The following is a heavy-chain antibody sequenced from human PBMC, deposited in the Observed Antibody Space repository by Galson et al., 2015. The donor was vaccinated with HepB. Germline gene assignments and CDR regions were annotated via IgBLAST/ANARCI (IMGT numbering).Heavy chain of an antibody. CDR1: GFTFSSYW. D-gene: IGHD1-26*01. CDR2: IKQDGSEK. J-gene: IGHJ4*02. Sequence: SLRLSCAASGFTFSSYWMSWVRQAPGKGLEWVANIKQDGSEKYYVDSSKGRFTISRDNAKNSLYLQMNSLRAEDTAVYYCARVGYSGSYWAGYWGQGTLVTVSS. CDR3: ARVGYSGSYWAGY. V-gene: IGHV3-7*03.